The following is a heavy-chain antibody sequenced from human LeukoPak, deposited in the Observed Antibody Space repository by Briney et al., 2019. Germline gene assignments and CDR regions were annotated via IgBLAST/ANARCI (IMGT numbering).Heavy chain of an antibody. CDR1: GYNFEDYY. Sequence: GASVKVSCKASGYNFEDYYIHRVRQAPGQGLEWMGGINPNSGGIKQAQMFQGRVTMTRDTSISTAYMDLTSLRSDDTAVYYCARVGVHCSSTSCYNSYWGQGTLVTVSS. D-gene: IGHD2-2*02. CDR2: INPNSGGI. V-gene: IGHV1-2*02. J-gene: IGHJ4*02. CDR3: ARVGVHCSSTSCYNSY.